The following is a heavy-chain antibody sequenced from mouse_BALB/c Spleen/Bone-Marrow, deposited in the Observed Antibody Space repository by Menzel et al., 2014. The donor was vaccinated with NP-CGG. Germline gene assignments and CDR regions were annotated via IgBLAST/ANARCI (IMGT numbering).Heavy chain of an antibody. V-gene: IGHV1-80*01. CDR3: ARSGYGSNYDY. CDR2: IYPGDGDT. CDR1: GYAFSAYW. D-gene: IGHD1-1*01. J-gene: IGHJ2*01. Sequence: QVQLQQSGAELVRPGSSVKISCKASGYAFSAYWLIWVKQRPGQGHAWIGQIYPGDGDTNYTGKFKGKATLTADKSASTAYMQLSSLTSEDSAVYCCARSGYGSNYDYCDQVTTLTVSS.